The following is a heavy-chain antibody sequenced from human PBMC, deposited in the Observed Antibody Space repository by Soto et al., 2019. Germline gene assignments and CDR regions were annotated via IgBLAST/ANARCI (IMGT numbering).Heavy chain of an antibody. CDR2: IKSKADGGTT. CDR3: TTTGTTDY. J-gene: IGHJ4*02. V-gene: IGHV3-15*01. Sequence: EVQLVESGGGLVKPGGSRRLCCAASGLTFTNAWMTWVRQAPGKGLEWVGRIKSKADGGTTYYAEPVKGRCTISIDDSKHGVCLQMNSLKTDDTAVYYCTTTGTTDYRGQGALVIVS. D-gene: IGHD1-1*01. CDR1: GLTFTNAW.